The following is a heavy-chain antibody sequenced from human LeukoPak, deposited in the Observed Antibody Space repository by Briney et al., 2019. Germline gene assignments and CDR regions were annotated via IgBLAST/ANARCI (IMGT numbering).Heavy chain of an antibody. D-gene: IGHD6-19*01. CDR3: AKYRQPPPAAVAGLDY. J-gene: IGHJ4*02. V-gene: IGHV3-23*01. Sequence: GGSLRLSCAASGFTFGSYATSWVRQAPGKGLEWVSAISGSGGSTYYADSVKGRFTISRDNSKNTLYLQMNSLRAEDTAVYYCAKYRQPPPAAVAGLDYWGQGTLVTVSS. CDR1: GFTFGSYA. CDR2: ISGSGGST.